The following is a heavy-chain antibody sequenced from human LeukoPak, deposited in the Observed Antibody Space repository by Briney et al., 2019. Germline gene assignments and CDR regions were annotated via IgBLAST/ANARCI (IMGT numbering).Heavy chain of an antibody. J-gene: IGHJ5*02. CDR2: INPTSGGT. D-gene: IGHD6-19*01. V-gene: IGHV1-2*02. CDR1: GYTFTGYY. Sequence: ASVKVSCKASGYTFTGYYMHWVRQAPGQGLEWMGWINPTSGGTNYAQKFQGRVTMTRDTSISTAYTELSRLRSDDTAVYYCARGRNIAVAGTRWFDPWGQGTLVTVSS. CDR3: ARGRNIAVAGTRWFDP.